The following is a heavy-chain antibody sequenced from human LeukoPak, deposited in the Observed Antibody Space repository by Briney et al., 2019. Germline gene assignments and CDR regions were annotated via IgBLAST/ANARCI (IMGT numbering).Heavy chain of an antibody. CDR3: ARLPTGSSLHY. CDR1: VFTFSSYA. Sequence: PGGSLRLSCAASVFTFSSYAMSWVRQAPGKGLVWVSSINSDGSSTRYADSVKGRFTISRDNAKNTLYLQMNSLRAEDTAVYYCARLPTGSSLHYWGQGTLVTVSS. V-gene: IGHV3-74*01. CDR2: INSDGSST. D-gene: IGHD6-6*01. J-gene: IGHJ4*02.